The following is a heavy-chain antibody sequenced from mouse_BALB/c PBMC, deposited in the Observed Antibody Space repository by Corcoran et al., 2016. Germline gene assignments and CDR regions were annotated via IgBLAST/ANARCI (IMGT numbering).Heavy chain of an antibody. CDR3: ARGGDFDY. CDR1: GYTFTNYG. J-gene: IGHJ2*01. V-gene: IGHV9-3-1*01. CDR2: INTYTGEP. Sequence: QIQLVQSGPELKKPGETVKISCKASGYTFTNYGMNWVKQAPGKGLKWMGWINTYTGEPTYADDFKGRFAFSLETSASTAYLQINNLKNEDTATYFCARGGDFDYWGQGTTLTVSS.